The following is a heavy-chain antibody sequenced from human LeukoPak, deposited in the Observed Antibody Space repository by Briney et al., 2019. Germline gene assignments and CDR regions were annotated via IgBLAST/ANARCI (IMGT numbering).Heavy chain of an antibody. D-gene: IGHD3-9*01. J-gene: IGHJ4*02. CDR2: ISGSGGST. V-gene: IGHV3-23*01. Sequence: GGSLRLSCAASGFTFSTYWMGWVRQAPGKGLEWVSAISGSGGSTYYADSVKGRFTISRDNSKNTLYLQMNSLRAEGTAVYYCASSPRFTIFCPTCPELDYWGQGTLVTVSS. CDR3: ASSPRFTIFCPTCPELDY. CDR1: GFTFSTYW.